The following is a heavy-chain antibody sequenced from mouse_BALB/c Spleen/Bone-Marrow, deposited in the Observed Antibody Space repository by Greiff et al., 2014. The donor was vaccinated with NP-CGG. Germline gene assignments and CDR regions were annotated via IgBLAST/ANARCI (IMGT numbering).Heavy chain of an antibody. CDR2: INSGGSYT. Sequence: EVKLEESGGGLVKPGGSLKLSCVASGFTFSSYAMSWVRQTPEKRLEWVATINSGGSYTYYPDSVKGRFTISRDNAKNTLYLQMSSLRSEDTSMYYCARGDWHEAMDYWGQGASVTVST. J-gene: IGHJ4*01. CDR3: ARGDWHEAMDY. CDR1: GFTFSSYA. D-gene: IGHD2-13*01. V-gene: IGHV5-9-3*01.